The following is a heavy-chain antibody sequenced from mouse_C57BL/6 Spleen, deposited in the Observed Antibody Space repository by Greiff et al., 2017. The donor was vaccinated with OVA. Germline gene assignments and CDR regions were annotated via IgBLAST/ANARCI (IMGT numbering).Heavy chain of an antibody. Sequence: DVMLVESGGGLVKPGGSLKLSCAASGFTFSDYGMHWVRQAPEKGLEWVAYISSGSSTIYYADTVKGRFTISRDNAKNTLFLQMTSLRSEDTAMYYCASPGGYYPYYYAMDYWGQGTSVTVSS. J-gene: IGHJ4*01. CDR1: GFTFSDYG. CDR2: ISSGSSTI. D-gene: IGHD2-3*01. CDR3: ASPGGYYPYYYAMDY. V-gene: IGHV5-17*01.